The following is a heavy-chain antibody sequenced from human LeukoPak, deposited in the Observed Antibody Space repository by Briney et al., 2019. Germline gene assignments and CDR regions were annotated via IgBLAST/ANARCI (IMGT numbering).Heavy chain of an antibody. V-gene: IGHV1-69*05. J-gene: IGHJ5*02. Sequence: SVKASCKASGGTFSSYAISWVRQAPGQGLEWMGGIIPIFGTANYAQKFQGRVTITTDESTSTAYMELSSLRSEDTAVYYCAREGFAYYYGSGSYSYWFDPWGQGTLVTVSS. D-gene: IGHD3-10*01. CDR1: GGTFSSYA. CDR3: AREGFAYYYGSGSYSYWFDP. CDR2: IIPIFGTA.